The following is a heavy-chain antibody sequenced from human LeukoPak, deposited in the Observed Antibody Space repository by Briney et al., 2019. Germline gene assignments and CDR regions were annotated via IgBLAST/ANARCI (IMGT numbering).Heavy chain of an antibody. CDR2: IYYSGTT. CDR3: ARGRSNYYGMDV. J-gene: IGHJ6*02. CDR1: GGSVSSGNSY. Sequence: PSETLSLTCTVSGGSVSSGNSYWSWVWQPPGKGLEWIAYIYYSGTTNYSPSLKSRVTMSVDTSKNLFSLKVSSVTAADTAVYYCARGRSNYYGMDVWGQGTTVTVSS. D-gene: IGHD1-26*01. V-gene: IGHV4-61*01.